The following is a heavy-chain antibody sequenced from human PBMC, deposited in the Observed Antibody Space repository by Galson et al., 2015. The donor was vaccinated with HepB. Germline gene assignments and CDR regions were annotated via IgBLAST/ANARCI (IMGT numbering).Heavy chain of an antibody. J-gene: IGHJ5*02. CDR3: AGEANSCSGGDNCWLDT. V-gene: IGHV4-59*01. D-gene: IGHD2-21*01. CDR2: IYYTGST. Sequence: LSLTCTVSNGSISTYYWSWIRQPQGKGLEWIGYIYYTGSTKYNPSLRSRVTMSVDTSKNQFSLKLSSVTAADTAVYYCAGEANSCSGGDNCWLDTWGQGTLVTVSS. CDR1: NGSISTYY.